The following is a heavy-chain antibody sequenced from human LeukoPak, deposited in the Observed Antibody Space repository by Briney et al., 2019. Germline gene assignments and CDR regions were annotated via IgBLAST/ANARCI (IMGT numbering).Heavy chain of an antibody. CDR3: ARGGDYKNDY. D-gene: IGHD4-17*01. CDR1: GFTFSSYW. CDR2: INGAGSSI. J-gene: IGHJ4*02. V-gene: IGHV3-74*01. Sequence: GGSRRLSCAASGFTFSSYWMHWVRQTPGKGLVWVSRINGAGSSISYADSVKGRVTISRDNAKNTLYLQMNNLRAEDTAVYYCARGGDYKNDYWGQGTLVTVSS.